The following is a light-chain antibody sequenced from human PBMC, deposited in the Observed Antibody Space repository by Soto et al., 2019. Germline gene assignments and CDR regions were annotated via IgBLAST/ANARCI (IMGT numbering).Light chain of an antibody. Sequence: DIQMTQSPSTLSASVGDRVTITCRASQSISSWLAWYQQKPGKAPKLLIYDASSLESGVPSRFSGSGSGTEFTLTIIGLQPDDFATYYCQHRRTFGQGTKLEIK. CDR3: QHRRT. V-gene: IGKV1-5*01. CDR1: QSISSW. J-gene: IGKJ2*01. CDR2: DAS.